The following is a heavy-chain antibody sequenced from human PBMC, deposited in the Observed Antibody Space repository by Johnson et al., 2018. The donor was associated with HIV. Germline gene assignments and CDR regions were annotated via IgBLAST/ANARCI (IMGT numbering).Heavy chain of an antibody. CDR1: GFTVSSNY. V-gene: IGHV3-66*02. CDR2: IYSGGST. Sequence: MMLVESGGDLVQPGGSLRLSCAASGFTVSSNYMSWVRQAPGKGLEWVSVIYSGGSTYYADSVKGRFTISRDNSKNTLYLQMNSLRAEDTAVYYCAKRYSGSLRDAFDIWGQGTMVTVSS. D-gene: IGHD1-26*01. CDR3: AKRYSGSLRDAFDI. J-gene: IGHJ3*02.